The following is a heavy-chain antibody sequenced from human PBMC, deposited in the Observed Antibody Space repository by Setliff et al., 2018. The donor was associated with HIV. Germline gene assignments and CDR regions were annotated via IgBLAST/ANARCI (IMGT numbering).Heavy chain of an antibody. J-gene: IGHJ4*02. V-gene: IGHV4-34*01. CDR3: AGGPGTTSIDY. CDR1: GGSYSGYY. CDR2: INHSGST. Sequence: LSLTCAVYGGSYSGYYWSWIRQPPGKGLEWIGEINHSGSTNYNMSLWSRVTISLDASRNQFSLELISVTAADTAVYYCAGGPGTTSIDYWAQGTLVTVSS. D-gene: IGHD1-26*01.